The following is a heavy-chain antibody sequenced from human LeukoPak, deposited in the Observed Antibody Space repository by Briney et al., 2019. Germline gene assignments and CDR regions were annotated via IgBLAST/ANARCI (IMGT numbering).Heavy chain of an antibody. Sequence: GASVKVACKASGYTFTSYGISWVRQAPGQGLEWMGWISPYNGNTNYAQKLRGRVTMTTDTSTSTAYMELRSLRSDDTAVYYCARDLYDFWSGYYGRFDPWGQGTLVTVSS. CDR1: GYTFTSYG. D-gene: IGHD3-3*01. J-gene: IGHJ5*02. CDR3: ARDLYDFWSGYYGRFDP. V-gene: IGHV1-18*01. CDR2: ISPYNGNT.